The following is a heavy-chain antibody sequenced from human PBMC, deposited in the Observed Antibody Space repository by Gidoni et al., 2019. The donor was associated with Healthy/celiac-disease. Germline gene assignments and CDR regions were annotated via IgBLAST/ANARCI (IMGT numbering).Heavy chain of an antibody. J-gene: IGHJ4*02. CDR2: INHRGST. Sequence: QVQLQQWGAGLLKPSETLSLTCAVYGGSFSGYYWSWIRQPPGKGLEWIGEINHRGSTNYNPSLKRRVTISVDTSKNQFSLKLSSVTAADTAVYYCARGVAYCGGACSDYWGQGTLVTVSS. CDR1: GGSFSGYY. D-gene: IGHD2-21*02. V-gene: IGHV4-34*01. CDR3: ARGVAYCGGACSDY.